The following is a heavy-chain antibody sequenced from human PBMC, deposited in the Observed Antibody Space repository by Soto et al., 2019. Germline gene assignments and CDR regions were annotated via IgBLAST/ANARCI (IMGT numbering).Heavy chain of an antibody. CDR2: IYWNDDK. J-gene: IGHJ3*02. Sequence: QITLKESGPTLVKPTQTLTLTCTFSGFSLSTSGVGVGWIRQPPGKALEWLALIYWNDDKRYSPSLKSRLTITKDTSKNQVVLTMTNMDPVDTATYYCAHEGGQQLSVDAFGIWGQGTMVTVSS. D-gene: IGHD6-13*01. CDR1: GFSLSTSGVG. CDR3: AHEGGQQLSVDAFGI. V-gene: IGHV2-5*01.